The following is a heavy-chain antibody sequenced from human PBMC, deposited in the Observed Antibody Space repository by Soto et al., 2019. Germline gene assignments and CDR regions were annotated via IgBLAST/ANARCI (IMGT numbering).Heavy chain of an antibody. CDR3: ARGLRTIAAAGHPRKYFDY. V-gene: IGHV4-34*01. J-gene: IGHJ4*02. D-gene: IGHD6-13*01. CDR1: GGSFSGYY. Sequence: SETLSLTCAVYGGSFSGYYWSWIRQPPGKGLEWIGEINHSGSTNYNPSLKSRVTISVATSKNQFSLKLSSVTAADTAVYYCARGLRTIAAAGHPRKYFDYWGQGTLVTVSS. CDR2: INHSGST.